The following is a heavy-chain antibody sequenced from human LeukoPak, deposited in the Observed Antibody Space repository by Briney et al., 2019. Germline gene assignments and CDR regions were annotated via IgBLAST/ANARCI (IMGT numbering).Heavy chain of an antibody. Sequence: PSETLSLTCTVSGGSISGHYWSWLRQSPEKGLESIAYVFSTGSPNYNPSLESRGTISVDTSKNQISLTLISVTAADTALYDCARARFYSDAGSYFIDQWGQGTPVTVSS. V-gene: IGHV4-59*11. D-gene: IGHD3-10*01. CDR1: GGSISGHY. J-gene: IGHJ5*02. CDR2: VFSTGSP. CDR3: ARARFYSDAGSYFIDQ.